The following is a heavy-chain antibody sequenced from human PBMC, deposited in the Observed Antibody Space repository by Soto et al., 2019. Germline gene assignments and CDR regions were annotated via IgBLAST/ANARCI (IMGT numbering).Heavy chain of an antibody. J-gene: IGHJ6*02. CDR2: IIPIFGTA. Sequence: QVQLVQSGAEVKKPGSSVKVSCKASGGTFSSYAISWVRQAPGQGLEWMGGIIPIFGTANYAQKFQGRVPITADKSPSTAYMEPSSLRAEDTAVYYCARQPSSSSGGDYYYYGMDVWGQGTTVTVSS. V-gene: IGHV1-69*06. D-gene: IGHD6-6*01. CDR3: ARQPSSSSGGDYYYYGMDV. CDR1: GGTFSSYA.